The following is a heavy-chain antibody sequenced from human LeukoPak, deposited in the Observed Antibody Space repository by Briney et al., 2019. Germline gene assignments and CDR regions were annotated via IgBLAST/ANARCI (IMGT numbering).Heavy chain of an antibody. CDR2: ITGSGATT. V-gene: IGHV3-23*01. CDR3: AKRGFYYDSSGYYYFDF. D-gene: IGHD3-22*01. CDR1: GFTFSNYG. Sequence: PGGSLRLSCAVSGFTFSNYGMSWVRQAPGKGLEWVSTITGSGATTYYADSVKGRFTISRDNSKSTLYLQMNSLRAEDTAVFYCAKRGFYYDSSGYYYFDFWGQGTLVTVSS. J-gene: IGHJ4*02.